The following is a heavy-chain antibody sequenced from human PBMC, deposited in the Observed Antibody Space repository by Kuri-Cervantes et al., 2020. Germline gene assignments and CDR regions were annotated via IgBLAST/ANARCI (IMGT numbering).Heavy chain of an antibody. CDR1: GFTFDDYT. CDR3: ARVIVDTAMIITPDAFDI. CDR2: ISWDGGST. D-gene: IGHD5-18*01. Sequence: GGSLRLSCAASGFTFDDYTMHRVRQAPGKGLEWVSLISWDGGSTYYADSVKGRFTISRDNSKNTLYLQMNSLRAEDTAVYYCARVIVDTAMIITPDAFDIWGQGTMVTVSS. J-gene: IGHJ3*02. V-gene: IGHV3-43*01.